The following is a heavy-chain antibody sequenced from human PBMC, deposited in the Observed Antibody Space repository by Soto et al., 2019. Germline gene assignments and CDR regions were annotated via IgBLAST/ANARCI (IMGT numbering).Heavy chain of an antibody. J-gene: IGHJ3*01. CDR2: IHSDGSST. CDR3: ARGDRGAFDL. CDR1: GFTFSYYW. Sequence: EVQLVESEGGLVLPGGSLRLSCAASGFTFSYYWMQWVRQAPGQGLVWVSRIHSDGSSTTYADSVKGRFTISRDNAKNTLYLQMNSLRAEDTAVYYCARGDRGAFDLWGQGTMVTVSS. V-gene: IGHV3-74*01. D-gene: IGHD2-21*02.